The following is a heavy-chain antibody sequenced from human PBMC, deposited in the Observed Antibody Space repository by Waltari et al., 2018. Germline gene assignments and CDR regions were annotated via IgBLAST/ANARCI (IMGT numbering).Heavy chain of an antibody. Sequence: QVQLVQSGAEVKKPGASVKVSCKASGYTFTGYPIHRVCQAPGQGLEGMGWINADNGNTKYSQKFQVRVTITRDTSANTADMELSSLRSEDTAVYYCARAYCINGVCYSGYYFDYWGQGTLVTVSS. J-gene: IGHJ4*02. D-gene: IGHD2-8*01. CDR2: INADNGNT. CDR1: GYTFTGYP. V-gene: IGHV1-3*01. CDR3: ARAYCINGVCYSGYYFDY.